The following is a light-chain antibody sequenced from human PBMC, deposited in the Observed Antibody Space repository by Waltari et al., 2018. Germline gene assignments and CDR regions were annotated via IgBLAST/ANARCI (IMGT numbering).Light chain of an antibody. CDR2: EVI. Sequence: QSALTQPPSASGSPGESVTISCTGTSSDIGDYDYVSWYQQPPGKAPKLMIYEVIKRPSGVPDRFSGSKSGNMASLTVSGLQAEDEADYYCCSYAGTNNFYVFGTGTKVTVL. J-gene: IGLJ1*01. CDR3: CSYAGTNNFYV. CDR1: SSDIGDYDY. V-gene: IGLV2-8*01.